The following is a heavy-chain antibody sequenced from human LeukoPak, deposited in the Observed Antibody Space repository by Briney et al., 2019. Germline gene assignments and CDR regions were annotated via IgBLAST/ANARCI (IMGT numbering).Heavy chain of an antibody. CDR3: ARGVPYASWSGPHYSDY. CDR2: ISSSSSTI. J-gene: IGHJ4*02. CDR1: GFTFSNYN. V-gene: IGHV3-48*01. Sequence: GGSLRLSCAASGFTFSNYNMNWVRQAPGKGLEWLSYISSSSSTIYYADSVKGRFTISRDNAKNSLYLQMNSLRAEDTAVYCARGVPYASWSGPHYSDYWGQGTLVTVSS. D-gene: IGHD3-3*01.